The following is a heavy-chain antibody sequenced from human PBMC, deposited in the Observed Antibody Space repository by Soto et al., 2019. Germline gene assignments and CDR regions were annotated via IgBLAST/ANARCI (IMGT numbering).Heavy chain of an antibody. J-gene: IGHJ4*02. CDR2: MNPNSGNT. CDR3: ASGDCSGGSCHGY. CDR1: GYTFTSYD. Sequence: QVQLVQSGAEVKKPGASVKVSCKASGYTFTSYDINWVRQATGQGLEWMGWMNPNSGNTGYAQKLQGTVTMTMNTSISTAYMALSSLRYEDTAVYYCASGDCSGGSCHGYWGQGTLVTVSS. D-gene: IGHD2-15*01. V-gene: IGHV1-8*01.